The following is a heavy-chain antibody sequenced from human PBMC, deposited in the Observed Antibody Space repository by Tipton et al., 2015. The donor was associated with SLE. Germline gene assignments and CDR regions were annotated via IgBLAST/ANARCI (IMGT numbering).Heavy chain of an antibody. Sequence: LSLTCAVYGGSFSGYYWSWVRQAPGKGLEWVSGINWNGGSTGYADSVKGRFTISRDNAKNSLYLQMNSLRAEDTALYYCARDRENGDSSFDYWGQGTLVTVSS. D-gene: IGHD4-17*01. CDR3: ARDRENGDSSFDY. CDR2: INWNGGST. V-gene: IGHV3-20*04. J-gene: IGHJ4*02. CDR1: GGSFSGYY.